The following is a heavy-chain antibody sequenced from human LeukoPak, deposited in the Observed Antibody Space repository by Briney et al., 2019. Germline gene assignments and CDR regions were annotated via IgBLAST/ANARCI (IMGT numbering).Heavy chain of an antibody. CDR2: ISGSGGST. CDR3: ARVGPLYCGGDCYFGY. V-gene: IGHV3-23*01. CDR1: GFIFNSYA. D-gene: IGHD2-21*02. J-gene: IGHJ4*02. Sequence: GGSLRLSCAASGFIFNSYAMSWVRQAPGKGLEWVSVISGSGGSTYYADSVKGRFTISRDNSKNTLYLQMNSLRAEDTAVYYCARVGPLYCGGDCYFGYWGQGTLVTVSS.